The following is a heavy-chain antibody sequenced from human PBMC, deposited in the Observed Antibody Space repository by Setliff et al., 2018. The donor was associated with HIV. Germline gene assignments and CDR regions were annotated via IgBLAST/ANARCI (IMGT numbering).Heavy chain of an antibody. J-gene: IGHJ4*02. D-gene: IGHD3-10*01. CDR2: IYTSGIT. CDR3: ARWHPPYGFWEEDY. CDR1: DGSISSYY. V-gene: IGHV4-4*08. Sequence: PSETLSLTCTVSDGSISSYYWSWIRLPPGKGLEWIGYIYTSGITNYNPSLKSRVTMSVDGSKNQFSLKLKSVTAADTAVYYCARWHPPYGFWEEDYWGQGTLVTVSS.